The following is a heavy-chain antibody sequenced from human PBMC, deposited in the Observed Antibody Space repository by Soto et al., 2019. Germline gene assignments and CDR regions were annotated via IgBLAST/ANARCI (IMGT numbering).Heavy chain of an antibody. V-gene: IGHV1-18*01. D-gene: IGHD4-17*01. J-gene: IGHJ5*02. Sequence: QVQLVQSGAEVKKPGASVKVSCKASGYTFTSYVISWVRQAPGQGLEWMGWISAYNGNTNYAQKLQGRVTMTTDTSTSTAYMELMSLRSDDTAVYYCARVNDDYGDYLRSNWFEPWGQGTLVTVSS. CDR1: GYTFTSYV. CDR2: ISAYNGNT. CDR3: ARVNDDYGDYLRSNWFEP.